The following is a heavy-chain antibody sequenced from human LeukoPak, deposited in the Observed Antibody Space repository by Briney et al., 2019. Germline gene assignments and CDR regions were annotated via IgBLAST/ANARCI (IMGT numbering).Heavy chain of an antibody. V-gene: IGHV1-18*01. CDR1: GGTFSSYA. D-gene: IGHD6-19*01. Sequence: GASVKVSCKASGGTFSSYAISWVRQAPGQGLEWMGWISAYNGNTNYAQKLQGRVTMTTDTSTSTAYMELRSLRSDDTAVYYCARDLAVGIAVAGTVDYWGQGTLVTVSS. J-gene: IGHJ4*02. CDR3: ARDLAVGIAVAGTVDY. CDR2: ISAYNGNT.